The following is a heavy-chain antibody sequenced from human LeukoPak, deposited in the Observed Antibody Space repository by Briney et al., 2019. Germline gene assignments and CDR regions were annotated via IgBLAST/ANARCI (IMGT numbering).Heavy chain of an antibody. D-gene: IGHD4-4*01. J-gene: IGHJ4*02. CDR3: AISDYKYGPSDY. CDR2: ISACNGNT. Sequence: ASVKVSCKASGYTFTSYGISWVRQAPGQGLEWMGWISACNGNTNYAQKLQGRVTMTTDTSTSTAYMELRSLRSDDTAVYYCAISDYKYGPSDYWGQGTLVTVSS. CDR1: GYTFTSYG. V-gene: IGHV1-18*01.